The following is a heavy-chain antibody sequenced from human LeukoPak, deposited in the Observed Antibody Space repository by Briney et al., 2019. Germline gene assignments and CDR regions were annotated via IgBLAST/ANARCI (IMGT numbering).Heavy chain of an antibody. CDR2: IIPIFGTA. D-gene: IGHD5-12*01. V-gene: IGHV1-69*13. Sequence: ASVKVSCKASGGTFSSYAISWVRQAPGQGLEWMGGIIPIFGTANYAQKFQGRVTITADESTSTAYMELSSLRSEDTVVYYCASSGLGPGFDYWGQGTLVTVSS. CDR3: ASSGLGPGFDY. CDR1: GGTFSSYA. J-gene: IGHJ4*02.